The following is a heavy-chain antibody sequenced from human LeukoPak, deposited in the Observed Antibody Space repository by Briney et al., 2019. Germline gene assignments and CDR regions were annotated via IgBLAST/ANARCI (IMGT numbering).Heavy chain of an antibody. D-gene: IGHD2-2*01. Sequence: GGSLKLSCAASGFTFSGSAMHWVRQASGKGLEWVGRIRSKANSYATAYAASVKGRLTISRDDSKNTAYLQMNSLKTEDAAVYYCTRPYCSSTSCYYYYGMDVWGQGTTVTVSS. V-gene: IGHV3-73*01. CDR1: GFTFSGSA. CDR3: TRPYCSSTSCYYYYGMDV. CDR2: IRSKANSYAT. J-gene: IGHJ6*02.